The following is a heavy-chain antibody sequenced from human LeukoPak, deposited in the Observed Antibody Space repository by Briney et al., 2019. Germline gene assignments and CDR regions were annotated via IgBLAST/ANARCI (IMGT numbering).Heavy chain of an antibody. D-gene: IGHD2-2*01. CDR2: IYYSGST. CDR3: ARDHAH. Sequence: SETLSLTCAVYGGSFSGYYWSWIRQHPGKGLEWIGYIYYSGSTYYNPSLKSRVTISVDTSKNQFSLKLSSVTAADTAVYYCARDHAHWGQGTLVTVSS. V-gene: IGHV4-31*11. CDR1: GGSFSGYY. J-gene: IGHJ4*02.